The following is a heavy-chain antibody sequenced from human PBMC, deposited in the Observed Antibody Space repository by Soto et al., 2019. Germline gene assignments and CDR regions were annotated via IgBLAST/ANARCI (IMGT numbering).Heavy chain of an antibody. CDR2: SGSGGNT. D-gene: IGHD3-22*01. CDR3: ARENHKSTMIDFDY. CDR1: VFTFSIHA. J-gene: IGHJ4*02. V-gene: IGHV3-23*01. Sequence: GWSLRLSCASSVFTFSIHAMTWVRQAPGKGLEWVSLSGSGGNTYYADSVKGRFTVSRDNSRNTLYLQMNSLRVEDTALYYCARENHKSTMIDFDYWGQGTLVTVSS.